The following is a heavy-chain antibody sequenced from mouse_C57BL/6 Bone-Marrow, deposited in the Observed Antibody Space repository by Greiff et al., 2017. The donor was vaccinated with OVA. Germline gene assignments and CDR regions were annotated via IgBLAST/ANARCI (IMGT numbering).Heavy chain of an antibody. CDR2: IDPETGGT. V-gene: IGHV1-15*01. CDR1: GYTFTDYE. Sequence: VKLQQSGAELVRPGASVTLSCKASGYTFTDYEMHWVKQTPVHGLEWIGAIDPETGGTAYNQKFKGKAILTADKSSSTAYMELRSLTSEDSAVYYCTRDSGYYWYFDVWGTGTTVTVSS. D-gene: IGHD1-2*01. CDR3: TRDSGYYWYFDV. J-gene: IGHJ1*03.